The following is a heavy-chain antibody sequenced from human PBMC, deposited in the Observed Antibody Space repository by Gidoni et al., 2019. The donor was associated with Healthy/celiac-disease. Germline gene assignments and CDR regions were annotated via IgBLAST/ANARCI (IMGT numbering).Heavy chain of an antibody. J-gene: IGHJ4*02. V-gene: IGHV4-59*08. CDR3: ARQAGGYCSSTSCYELDY. Sequence: QVQLQESGPGLVKPSETLSLPCTVSGGSISSYYWSWIRQPPGKGLEWIGYIYYSGSTNYNPSLKSRVTISVDTSKNQFSLKLSSVTAADTAVYYCARQAGGYCSSTSCYELDYWGQGTLVTVSS. D-gene: IGHD2-2*03. CDR2: IYYSGST. CDR1: GGSISSYY.